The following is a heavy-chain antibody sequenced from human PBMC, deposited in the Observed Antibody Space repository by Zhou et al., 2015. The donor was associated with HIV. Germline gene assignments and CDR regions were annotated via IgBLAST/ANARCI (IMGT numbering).Heavy chain of an antibody. J-gene: IGHJ3*02. CDR1: GGTFSSYA. V-gene: IGHV1-69*01. Sequence: QVQLVQSGAEVKKPGSSVKVSCKASGGTFSSYAISWVRQAPGQGLEWMGGIIPIFGTANYAQKFQGRVTITADESTSTAYMELSSLRSEDTAVYYCARDQHAYCGGDCYSVRKAFDIWGQGTMVTVSS. CDR2: IIPIFGTA. D-gene: IGHD2-21*02. CDR3: ARDQHAYCGGDCYSVRKAFDI.